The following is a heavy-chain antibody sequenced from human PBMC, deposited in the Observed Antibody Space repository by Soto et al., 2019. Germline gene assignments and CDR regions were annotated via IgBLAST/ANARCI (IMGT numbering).Heavy chain of an antibody. V-gene: IGHV3-11*01. Sequence: QVELVESGGGLVKPGGSLRLSCAASGLSFSDYYMSWIRQAPGKGLEWIAYITSSSSTIYYADSVKGRFTISRNDAKNSLYLQLDSLRAEDTAVYYCATVSRSTNFTYWRQGTPVTVSS. CDR2: ITSSSSTI. CDR3: ATVSRSTNFTY. J-gene: IGHJ4*02. CDR1: GLSFSDYY.